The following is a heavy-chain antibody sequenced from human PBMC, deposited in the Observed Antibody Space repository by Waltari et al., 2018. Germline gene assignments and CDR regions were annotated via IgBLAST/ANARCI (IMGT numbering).Heavy chain of an antibody. CDR3: TVIAGDFDI. CDR2: INCRNGGT. Sequence: QVNLVQSGADVRKPGASVTVSCKACGFIFINYFIHWGRQAPGKGLEWIGRINCRNGGTDYAQKFQGRVTLTRDTSISTAYMELSGLTLDDTAIYYCTVIAGDFDIWGPGTMVTASS. J-gene: IGHJ3*02. V-gene: IGHV1-2*06. D-gene: IGHD2-21*01. CDR1: GFIFINYF.